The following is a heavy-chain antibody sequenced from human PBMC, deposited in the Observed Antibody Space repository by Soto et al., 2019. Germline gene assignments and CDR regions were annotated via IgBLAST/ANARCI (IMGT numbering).Heavy chain of an antibody. J-gene: IGHJ3*02. CDR1: GGSISSGTYY. V-gene: IGHV4-31*03. CDR3: ARAAKLYDAFDI. Sequence: QVQLQESGPGLVKPSQTLSLTCTVSGGSISSGTYYWSWIRQHPGKGLEWIGYIYFGGSTYYNPTLRSRLTISVDTSKNQFSVQLSSVTAADTAVYYCARAAKLYDAFDIWGQGTMVTVSS. CDR2: IYFGGST. D-gene: IGHD2-15*01.